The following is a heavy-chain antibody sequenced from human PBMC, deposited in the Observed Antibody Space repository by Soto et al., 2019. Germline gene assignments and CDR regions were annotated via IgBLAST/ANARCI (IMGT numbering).Heavy chain of an antibody. D-gene: IGHD4-17*01. V-gene: IGHV5-51*01. CDR2: IYPGDSDT. CDR3: ARQAPDDYGVLDAFDI. J-gene: IGHJ3*02. CDR1: GYSFTSYW. Sequence: PGESLKISCKGSGYSFTSYWIGWVRQMPGKGLEWMGIIYPGDSDTRYSPSFKGQVTISADKSISTAYLQWSSLKASDTAMYYCARQAPDDYGVLDAFDIWGQATMVTVSS.